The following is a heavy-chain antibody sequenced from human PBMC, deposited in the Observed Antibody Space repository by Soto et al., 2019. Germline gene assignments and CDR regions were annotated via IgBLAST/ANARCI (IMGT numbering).Heavy chain of an antibody. CDR3: ARDTYSGYDFGL. D-gene: IGHD5-12*01. CDR1: GVSIRSYF. J-gene: IGHJ5*02. V-gene: IGHV4-59*01. Sequence: SETLSLTCTVSGVSIRSYFWSWIRQPPGKGLEWIGYTYYTADTKYSPSLESRATISADPSKKQFSLSLSPVSAADTAVYYCARDTYSGYDFGLWGQGTLVTVSS. CDR2: TYYTADT.